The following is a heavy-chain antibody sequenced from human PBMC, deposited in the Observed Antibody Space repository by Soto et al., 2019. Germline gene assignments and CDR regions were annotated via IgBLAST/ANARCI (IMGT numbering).Heavy chain of an antibody. CDR3: ARSPYSFTSGCYYTDY. D-gene: IGHD2-2*01. CDR2: IYASGTT. V-gene: IGHV3-66*01. CDR1: EFSVSSNY. J-gene: IGHJ4*02. Sequence: EVQLVESGGGLVQPGVSLRLSCAASEFSVSSNYMSWVRQAPGKGLEWVSVIYASGTTYYADSVRGRFTISRDSSKNTLDLQMNSLRAEDTAVYYWARSPYSFTSGCYYTDYWGQGTLVTVSS.